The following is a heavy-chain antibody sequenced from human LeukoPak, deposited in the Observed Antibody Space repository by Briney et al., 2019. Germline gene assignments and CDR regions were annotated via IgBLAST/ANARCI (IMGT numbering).Heavy chain of an antibody. CDR1: GFTFSSYS. CDR2: ISSSSSYI. V-gene: IGHV3-21*04. CDR3: AKGLYSSGWYYFDY. D-gene: IGHD6-19*01. Sequence: GGPLRLSCAASGFTFSSYSMNWVRQAPGKGLEWVSSISSSSSYIYYADSVKGRFTISRDNAKNTLYLQMNSLRAEDTAVYYCAKGLYSSGWYYFDYWGQGTLVTVSS. J-gene: IGHJ4*02.